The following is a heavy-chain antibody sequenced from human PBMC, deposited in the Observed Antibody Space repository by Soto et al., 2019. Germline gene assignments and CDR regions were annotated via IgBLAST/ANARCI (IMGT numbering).Heavy chain of an antibody. CDR1: GFTFSSYA. D-gene: IGHD3-10*01. J-gene: IGHJ6*02. CDR2: ISYDGSNK. Sequence: QVQLVESGGGVVQPGRSLRLSCAASGFTFSSYAMHWVRLAPGKGLEWVAVISYDGSNKYYADSVKGRFTISRDNSKNTLYLQMNSLRAEDTAVYYCANTLLWFGELEAYYYYGMDVWGQGTTVTVSS. CDR3: ANTLLWFGELEAYYYYGMDV. V-gene: IGHV3-30-3*01.